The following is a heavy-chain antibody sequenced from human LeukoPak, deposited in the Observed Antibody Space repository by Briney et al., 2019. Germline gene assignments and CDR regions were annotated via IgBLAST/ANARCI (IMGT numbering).Heavy chain of an antibody. CDR3: AKGRIQSYMAPEY. D-gene: IGHD4-11*01. Sequence: PGGSLRLSCAASAFTFGSFGMSWVRQAPGKGLEWVSAISDTGGGTFYADSVKGRFTISRDHSKNTLYLQMNSLRAEDTAIYYCAKGRIQSYMAPEYWGQGTLVTVSS. CDR1: AFTFGSFG. V-gene: IGHV3-23*01. J-gene: IGHJ4*02. CDR2: ISDTGGGT.